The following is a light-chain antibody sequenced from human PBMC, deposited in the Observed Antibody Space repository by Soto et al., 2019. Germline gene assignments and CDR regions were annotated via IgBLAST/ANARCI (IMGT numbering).Light chain of an antibody. Sequence: EVVLTQSPATLSLSPGEGATLFCRASQSVGNYLAWYQQRPGHAPRLLIYDATSRATGIPARFSGSGSGTDFTLTITSLEPEDFAVYYCHQRSNWIFTFGPGTIVDIK. V-gene: IGKV3-11*01. J-gene: IGKJ3*01. CDR3: HQRSNWIFT. CDR1: QSVGNY. CDR2: DAT.